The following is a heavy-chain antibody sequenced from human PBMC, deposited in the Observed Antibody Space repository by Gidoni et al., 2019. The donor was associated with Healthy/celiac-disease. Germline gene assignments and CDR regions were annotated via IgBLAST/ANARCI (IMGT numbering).Heavy chain of an antibody. CDR1: GGTFSSYA. CDR2: IIPIFGTA. Sequence: QVQLVQSGAEVKNPGSSVKVSCKASGGTFSSYAISWVRQAPGQGLEWMGGIIPIFGTANYAQKFQGRVTITADESTSTAYMELSSLRSEDTAVYYCARVLGGDFWSGYEGGGGMDVWGQGTTVTVSS. CDR3: ARVLGGDFWSGYEGGGGMDV. V-gene: IGHV1-69*01. J-gene: IGHJ6*02. D-gene: IGHD3-3*01.